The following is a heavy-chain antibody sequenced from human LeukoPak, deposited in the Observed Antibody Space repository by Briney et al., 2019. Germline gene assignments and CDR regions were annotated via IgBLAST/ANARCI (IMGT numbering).Heavy chain of an antibody. CDR2: ISSSGSTI. D-gene: IGHD3-22*01. V-gene: IGHV3-48*03. CDR1: GFTFSSYE. Sequence: GGSLRLSCAASGFTFSSYEMNWVRQAPGKGLEWVSYISSSGSTIYYADSVKGRFTISRDNAKNSLYLQMNSLRAEDTAVYYCARIPYYYDSSGYYEVDYWGQGTLVTVSS. J-gene: IGHJ4*02. CDR3: ARIPYYYDSSGYYEVDY.